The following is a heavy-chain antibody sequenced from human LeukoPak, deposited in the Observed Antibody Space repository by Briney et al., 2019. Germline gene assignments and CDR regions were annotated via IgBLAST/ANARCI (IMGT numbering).Heavy chain of an antibody. Sequence: GASVKVSCKASGYTFTSYDINWVRQATGQGLEWMGWMNPNSGNTGYAQKFQGRVTMTRNTSISTAYMELSSLRSEDTAVYYCARVPNSIKLLWFGELYDYWGQGTLVTVSS. J-gene: IGHJ4*02. CDR2: MNPNSGNT. D-gene: IGHD3-10*01. CDR3: ARVPNSIKLLWFGELYDY. CDR1: GYTFTSYD. V-gene: IGHV1-8*01.